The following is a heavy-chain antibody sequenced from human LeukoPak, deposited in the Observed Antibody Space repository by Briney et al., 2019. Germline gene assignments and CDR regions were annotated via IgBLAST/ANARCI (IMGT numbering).Heavy chain of an antibody. V-gene: IGHV4-34*01. CDR1: GGSLSGYY. CDR2: INYSGNT. CDR3: ARRGTAYCRGGNCYSDKYFDY. Sequence: PSETLSLTCAVYGGSLSGYYWTWIRQTPGKGLEWIGEINYSGNTNYNRSLKCRVTISADTSKNQFSLRLSSVTAADTAVYYCARRGTAYCRGGNCYSDKYFDYWGQGTQVTVSS. J-gene: IGHJ4*02. D-gene: IGHD2-15*01.